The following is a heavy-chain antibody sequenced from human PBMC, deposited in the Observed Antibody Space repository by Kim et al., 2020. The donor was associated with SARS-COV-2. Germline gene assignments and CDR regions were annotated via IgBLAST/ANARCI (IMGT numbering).Heavy chain of an antibody. CDR1: GFTFSNAW. D-gene: IGHD3-22*01. Sequence: GGSLRLSCAASGFTFSNAWMSWVRQAPGKGLEWVGRIKSKTDGGTTDYAAPVKGRFTISRDDSKNTLYLQMNSLKTEDTAVYYCTTTPYGYYDSSGYVFDYRGQGTLVTVSS. CDR3: TTTPYGYYDSSGYVFDY. CDR2: IKSKTDGGTT. V-gene: IGHV3-15*01. J-gene: IGHJ4*02.